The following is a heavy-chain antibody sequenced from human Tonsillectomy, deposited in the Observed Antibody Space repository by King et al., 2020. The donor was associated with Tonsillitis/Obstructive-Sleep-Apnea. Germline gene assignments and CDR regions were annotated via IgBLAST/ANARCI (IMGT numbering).Heavy chain of an antibody. J-gene: IGHJ4*02. CDR3: ARVKGYDGSYYGFDY. CDR1: GGTFSNFG. D-gene: IGHD1-26*01. V-gene: IGHV1-69*01. CDR2: IIPLFATT. Sequence: VQLVESAAEVKKPGSSVKVSCKVSGGTFSNFGISWVRQAPGQGLEWMGGIIPLFATTNYAQKFQGRVTITADESTTTVYMELSSLRSEDTAVYYCARVKGYDGSYYGFDYWGQGTLVTVSS.